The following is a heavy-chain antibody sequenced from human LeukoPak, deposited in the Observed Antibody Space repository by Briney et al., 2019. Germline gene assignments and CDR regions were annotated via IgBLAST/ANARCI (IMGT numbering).Heavy chain of an antibody. D-gene: IGHD6-13*01. CDR1: GGSISSYY. CDR3: VRAPWDAAAQFQH. Sequence: SETLSLTCTVSGGSISSYYWSWIRQPPGKGLEWIGYIHYSGSTNYNPSLKSRVTIAGDTSKNQFSLKLTSVTAADTAVYYCVRAPWDAAAQFQHWGQGTLVTVSS. CDR2: IHYSGST. V-gene: IGHV4-59*01. J-gene: IGHJ1*01.